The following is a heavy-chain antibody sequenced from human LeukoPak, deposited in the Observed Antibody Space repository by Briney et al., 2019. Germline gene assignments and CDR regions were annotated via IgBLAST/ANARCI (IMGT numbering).Heavy chain of an antibody. J-gene: IGHJ4*02. CDR1: GLSGLIFSTYE. Sequence: GGSLRLSCAASGLSGLIFSTYEMNWVRQTPGKGLEWFSYISSSGSSIYYADSVKGRFTISRDNAKNSLYLQMNSLRAEDTAVYYCARGAGGYFDYWGQGTLVTVSS. CDR3: ARGAGGYFDY. CDR2: ISSSGSSI. V-gene: IGHV3-48*03. D-gene: IGHD3-10*01.